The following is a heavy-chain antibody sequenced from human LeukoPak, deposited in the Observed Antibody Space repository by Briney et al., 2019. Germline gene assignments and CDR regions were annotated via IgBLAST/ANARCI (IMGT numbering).Heavy chain of an antibody. J-gene: IGHJ4*02. Sequence: PGGSLRLSCAASGFTFSSYGMHWVRQAPGKGLEWVAVISYDGSNKYYADSVKGRFTISRDNSKNTLYLQMNSLRAEDTAVYYRAKDLGRDDYLSYFDYWGQGTLVTVSS. CDR2: ISYDGSNK. CDR3: AKDLGRDDYLSYFDY. CDR1: GFTFSSYG. V-gene: IGHV3-30*18. D-gene: IGHD5-12*01.